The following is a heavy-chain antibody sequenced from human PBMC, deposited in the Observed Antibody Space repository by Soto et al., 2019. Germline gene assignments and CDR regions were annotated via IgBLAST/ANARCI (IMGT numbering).Heavy chain of an antibody. CDR3: AGASLGYCSSTSCPEAYYYYYYMDV. J-gene: IGHJ6*03. V-gene: IGHV1-69*02. Sequence: QVQLVQSGAEVKKPGSSVKVSCKASGGTFSSYTISWVRQAPGQGLEWMGRIIPILGIANYAQKLQGRVTITADKSTSTAYMELSSLRSEDTAVYYCAGASLGYCSSTSCPEAYYYYYYMDVWGKGTTVTVS. CDR1: GGTFSSYT. CDR2: IIPILGIA. D-gene: IGHD2-2*01.